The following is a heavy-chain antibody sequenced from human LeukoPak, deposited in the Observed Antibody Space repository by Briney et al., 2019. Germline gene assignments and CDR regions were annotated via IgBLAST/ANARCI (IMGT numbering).Heavy chain of an antibody. Sequence: GASVKVSCKASGGTFSSYAISWVRQAPGQGLEWMGRIIPIFGIANYAQKFQGRVTITADKSTSTAYMELSSLRSEDTAVYYCARSAYCGGDCYDHFDYWGQGTLVTASS. V-gene: IGHV1-69*04. CDR3: ARSAYCGGDCYDHFDY. J-gene: IGHJ4*02. D-gene: IGHD2-21*02. CDR2: IIPIFGIA. CDR1: GGTFSSYA.